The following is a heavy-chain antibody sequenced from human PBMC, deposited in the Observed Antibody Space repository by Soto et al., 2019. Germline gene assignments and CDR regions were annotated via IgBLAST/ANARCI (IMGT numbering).Heavy chain of an antibody. Sequence: GGSLRLSCVASGFSFSSYAMSWVRHAPGKGLEWVSVISGSDGSTYYADSVKGRFTISRDNSKNTLYLHMNSLRAEDTAVYYCAKDRERDAWYEDYWGQGTLVTVSS. J-gene: IGHJ4*02. CDR2: ISGSDGST. D-gene: IGHD6-13*01. CDR1: GFSFSSYA. CDR3: AKDRERDAWYEDY. V-gene: IGHV3-23*01.